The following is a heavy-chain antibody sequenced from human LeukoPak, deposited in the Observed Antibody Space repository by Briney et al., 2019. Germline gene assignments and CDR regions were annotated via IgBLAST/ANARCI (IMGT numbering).Heavy chain of an antibody. V-gene: IGHV4-59*01. CDR3: ARDSSAHFDY. Sequence: SETLSLTCTVSGGSISNYYWSLIRQPPGKGLEWIGYFYYSGSTDYNPSLKSRVTISVDTSKNQFSLNLSSVTAADTAVYYCARDSSAHFDYWGQGTLVTVSS. CDR2: FYYSGST. J-gene: IGHJ4*02. CDR1: GGSISNYY.